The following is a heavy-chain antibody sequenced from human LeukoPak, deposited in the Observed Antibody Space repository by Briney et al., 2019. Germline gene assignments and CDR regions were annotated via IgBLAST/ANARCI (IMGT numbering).Heavy chain of an antibody. D-gene: IGHD5-12*01. V-gene: IGHV4-59*01. J-gene: IGHJ4*02. Sequence: SETLSLTCTVSGDSMGSYSWSWIRQPPGKGLEWVGYIYYTGNTNYNPSLKSRVTISVDTSKNQFSLKLSSVTAADTAVYYCARVGGYSGYDMDYWGQGTLVTVSS. CDR1: GDSMGSYS. CDR3: ARVGGYSGYDMDY. CDR2: IYYTGNT.